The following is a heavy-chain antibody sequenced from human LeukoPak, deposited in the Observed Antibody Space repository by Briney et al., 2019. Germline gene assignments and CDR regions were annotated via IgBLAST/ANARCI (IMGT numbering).Heavy chain of an antibody. J-gene: IGHJ1*01. CDR2: IRHDVSNT. V-gene: IGHV3-30*02. CDR3: VPGDEVKF. D-gene: IGHD2-21*02. CDR1: GFTFRRYG. Sequence: GGSLRLSCAASGFTFRRYGMHWVCQAPGKGLEWVSFIRHDVSNTSYADFVKGRFTISRDNSKNTLYLQMNSLRTEDTAVYYCVPGDEVKFWGQGTLVIVSS.